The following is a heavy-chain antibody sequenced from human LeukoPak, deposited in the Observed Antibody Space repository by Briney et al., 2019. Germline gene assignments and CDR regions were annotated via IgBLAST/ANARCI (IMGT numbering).Heavy chain of an antibody. Sequence: SETLSLTCTVTGVSITSYHWSWIRQPPGKGLEWIGYISYSGSANYNPSLKSRATILLDTSKNQFSLRLTSVTPADTAVYYCARKNDFEIWGQGTLVTVSS. CDR3: ARKNDFEI. J-gene: IGHJ3*02. CDR1: GVSITSYH. V-gene: IGHV4-59*01. D-gene: IGHD2/OR15-2a*01. CDR2: ISYSGSA.